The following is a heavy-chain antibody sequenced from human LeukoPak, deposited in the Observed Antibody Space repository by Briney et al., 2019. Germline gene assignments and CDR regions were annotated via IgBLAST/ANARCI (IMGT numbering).Heavy chain of an antibody. Sequence: GGSLRLSCAASGFTFSNAWMSWVRQAPGKGLEWVSAISGSGGSTYYADSVKGRFTISRDNSKNTLYLQMNSLRAEDTAVYYCAKARDLRTPYYYYVDVWGKGTTVTVSS. CDR3: AKARDLRTPYYYYVDV. V-gene: IGHV3-23*01. J-gene: IGHJ6*03. CDR2: ISGSGGST. D-gene: IGHD4-17*01. CDR1: GFTFSNAW.